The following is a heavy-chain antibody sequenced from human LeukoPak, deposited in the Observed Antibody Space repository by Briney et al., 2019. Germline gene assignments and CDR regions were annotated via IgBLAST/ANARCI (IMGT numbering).Heavy chain of an antibody. CDR3: ATAYYYDSSSCYSHEGYYYYGMDV. J-gene: IGHJ6*02. Sequence: GVLRLSCAASGFTFSSYAMHWVRQAPGKGLEYVSAISSNGGSTYYANSVKGRFTISRDNSKNTLYLQMGSLRAEDMAVYYCATAYYYDSSSCYSHEGYYYYGMDVWGQGTTVTVSS. CDR2: ISSNGGST. CDR1: GFTFSSYA. V-gene: IGHV3-64*01. D-gene: IGHD3-22*01.